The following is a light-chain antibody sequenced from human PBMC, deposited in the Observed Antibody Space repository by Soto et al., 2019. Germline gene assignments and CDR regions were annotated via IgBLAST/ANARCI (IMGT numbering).Light chain of an antibody. CDR3: HHYGNIPWT. CDR2: GAS. CDR1: QSVSSPY. V-gene: IGKV3-20*01. J-gene: IGKJ1*01. Sequence: EIVLTQSPGTLSLSPGERATLSCRASQSVSSPYLAWFQQKPGQAPRLLIYGASSRATGIPDRFSGSGSGTDFPLTISRLEPEDFAVYYCHHYGNIPWTFGQGTKVEIK.